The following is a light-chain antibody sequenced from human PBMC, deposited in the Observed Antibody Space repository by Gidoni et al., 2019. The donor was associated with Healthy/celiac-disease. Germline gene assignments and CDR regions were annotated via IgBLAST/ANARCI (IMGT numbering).Light chain of an antibody. CDR3: QQYGSTPFT. V-gene: IGKV3-20*01. CDR1: QSVSSSY. CDR2: GAS. Sequence: EIVSTPSPGTLSLSPGERATISCRASQSVSSSYLAWYQQKPGQAPRLLIYGASSRATGIPDRFSGSGSGTDFTLTISRLEPEDFAVYYCQQYGSTPFTFGGGTKVEIK. J-gene: IGKJ4*01.